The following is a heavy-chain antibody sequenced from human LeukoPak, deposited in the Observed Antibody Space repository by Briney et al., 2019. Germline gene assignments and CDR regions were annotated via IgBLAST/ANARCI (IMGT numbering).Heavy chain of an antibody. D-gene: IGHD2-21*02. CDR3: ARRLCGGDCYSTFSY. J-gene: IGHJ4*02. CDR1: GGSFSGYY. V-gene: IGHV4-34*01. Sequence: PSETLSLTCADHGGSFSGYYWSWIRQPPGKGLEWIGEINHSGSTNYNPSLKSRVTISVDTSKNQFSLKLSSVTAADTAVYYCARRLCGGDCYSTFSYWGQGTLVTVSS. CDR2: INHSGST.